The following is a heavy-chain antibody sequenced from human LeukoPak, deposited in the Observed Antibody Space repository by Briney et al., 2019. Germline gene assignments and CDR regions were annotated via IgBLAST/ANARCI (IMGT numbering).Heavy chain of an antibody. CDR2: IYYSGST. Sequence: SQTLSLTCTVSGGSISSGDYYWSWIRQPPGKGLEWIGYIYYSGSTYYNPSLKSRVTISVDTSKNQFSLKLSSVTAADTAVYYCAREGLAKEQLALFSGYGMDVWGQGTTVTVSS. CDR3: AREGLAKEQLALFSGYGMDV. D-gene: IGHD6-13*01. CDR1: GGSISSGDYY. J-gene: IGHJ6*02. V-gene: IGHV4-30-4*01.